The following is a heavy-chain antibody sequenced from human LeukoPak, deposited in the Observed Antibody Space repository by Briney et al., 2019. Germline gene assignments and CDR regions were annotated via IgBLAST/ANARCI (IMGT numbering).Heavy chain of an antibody. CDR2: ISAYNGNT. CDR3: ARDPLSSWASLGYYYMDV. V-gene: IGHV1-18*01. CDR1: GYTFTSYG. J-gene: IGHJ6*03. D-gene: IGHD6-13*01. Sequence: ASVKVSCKASGYTFTSYGISWVRQAPGQGLEWMGWISAYNGNTNYAQKFQGRVTMTTDTSTSTAYMELRSLRSDDTAVYYCARDPLSSWASLGYYYMDVWGKGTTVTVSS.